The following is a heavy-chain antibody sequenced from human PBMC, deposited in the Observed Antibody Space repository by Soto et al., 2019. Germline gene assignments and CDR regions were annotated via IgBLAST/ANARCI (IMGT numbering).Heavy chain of an antibody. J-gene: IGHJ4*02. Sequence: QVQLVQSGAEVKKPGSSVKVSCKASGGTYSSYVISWVRQAPGQGLEWMGGIIPILGSTNYAQKFQGRVTITADEFTSTAYMELSSLRSDDTAVYYCAGGTYSLSLGYWGQGTQVTVSS. CDR1: GGTYSSYV. CDR2: IIPILGST. D-gene: IGHD4-4*01. CDR3: AGGTYSLSLGY. V-gene: IGHV1-69*01.